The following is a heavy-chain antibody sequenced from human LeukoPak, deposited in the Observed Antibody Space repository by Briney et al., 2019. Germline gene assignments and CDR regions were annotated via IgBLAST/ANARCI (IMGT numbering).Heavy chain of an antibody. V-gene: IGHV4-31*03. J-gene: IGHJ4*02. CDR1: HVSMSSGFHY. CDR3: ARYDSSGHYSDC. Sequence: SETLSLTCSVSHVSMSSGFHYWRGIRQQPGKGLEWIGYIYHSGVTYYNPSLKSRVSISQDTSKNQFSLELSSVTAADTAVYFCARYDSSGHYSDCWGQGTLVTICS. CDR2: IYHSGVT. D-gene: IGHD3-22*01.